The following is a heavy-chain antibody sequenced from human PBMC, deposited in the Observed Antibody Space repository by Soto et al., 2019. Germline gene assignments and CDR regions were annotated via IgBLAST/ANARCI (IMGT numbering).Heavy chain of an antibody. CDR1: GFTFSSYG. J-gene: IGHJ5*01. V-gene: IGHV3-33*01. CDR2: IWYDGNNK. Sequence: QVQLVESGGGVVQPGRSLRLSCAASGFTFSSYGMHWVRQAPGKGLEWVAAIWYDGNNKYYADSVKGRITISRDISENTVYLQMNSLRAEDTAVYYCAREKNVGYSSGWLGYWGHGTLVTVSP. CDR3: AREKNVGYSSGWLGY. D-gene: IGHD6-19*01.